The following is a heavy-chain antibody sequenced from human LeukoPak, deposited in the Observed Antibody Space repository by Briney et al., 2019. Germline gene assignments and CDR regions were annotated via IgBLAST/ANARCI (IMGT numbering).Heavy chain of an antibody. Sequence: GASVKVSCKASGYTFTGYYMHWVRQAPGQGLEWMGWINPNSGGTNYAQKFQGWVTMTRDTSISTVYMELSKLRSDDTAVYYCARSSRYFDWLTHYGMDVWGQGTTVTVSS. CDR3: ARSSRYFDWLTHYGMDV. D-gene: IGHD3-9*01. V-gene: IGHV1-2*04. J-gene: IGHJ6*02. CDR2: INPNSGGT. CDR1: GYTFTGYY.